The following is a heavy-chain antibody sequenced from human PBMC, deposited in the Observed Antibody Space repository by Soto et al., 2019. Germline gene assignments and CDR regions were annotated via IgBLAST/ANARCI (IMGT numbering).Heavy chain of an antibody. D-gene: IGHD5-18*01. J-gene: IGHJ4*02. Sequence: QVQLVESGGGVVQPGRSLRLSCAASGFTFSSYGMHWVRQAPGKGLEWVAVISYDESNKYYADSVKGRFTISRDNSENPLYLPMYRLPTQDTAASYCAKGHWHWGRQLWLPLDYWGPGTLVTVSS. CDR3: AKGHWHWGRQLWLPLDY. CDR1: GFTFSSYG. CDR2: ISYDESNK. V-gene: IGHV3-30*18.